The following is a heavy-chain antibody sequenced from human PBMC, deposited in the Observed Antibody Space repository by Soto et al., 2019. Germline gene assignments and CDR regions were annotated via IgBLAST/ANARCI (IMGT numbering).Heavy chain of an antibody. V-gene: IGHV4-34*01. CDR1: GGSFSGYY. J-gene: IGHJ5*02. CDR3: ARGLGTRSLMSIAARLALYNWFDP. Sequence: PSETLSLTCAVYGGSFSGYYWSWIRQPPGKGLERIGEINHSGSTNYNPSLKSRVTISVDTSKNQFSLKLSSVTAADTAVHYCARGLGTRSLMSIAARLALYNWFDPWGQGTLVTVSS. CDR2: INHSGST. D-gene: IGHD6-6*01.